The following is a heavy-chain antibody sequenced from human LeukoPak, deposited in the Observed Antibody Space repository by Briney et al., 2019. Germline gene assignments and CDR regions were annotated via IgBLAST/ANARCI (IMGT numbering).Heavy chain of an antibody. CDR3: ASHCSGGSCYFAFDY. J-gene: IGHJ4*02. V-gene: IGHV4-39*01. Sequence: SETLSLTCTVSGGSISSSGYYWGWMRQPPGKGLEWIGSIYYSGNTYYNPSLKSRVTISVDTSKNQFSLKLSSVTAADTAVYYCASHCSGGSCYFAFDYWGQGTLVTVSS. CDR1: GGSISSSGYY. CDR2: IYYSGNT. D-gene: IGHD2-15*01.